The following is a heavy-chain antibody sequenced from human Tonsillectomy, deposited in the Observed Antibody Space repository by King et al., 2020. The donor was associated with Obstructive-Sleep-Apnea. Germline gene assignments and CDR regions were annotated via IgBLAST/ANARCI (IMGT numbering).Heavy chain of an antibody. CDR1: GFTFSSYA. Sequence: VQLVESGGGLVQPGGSLRLSCAASGFTFSSYAMSWVRQAPGKGLEWVSAISGSGGSTYYADSVKGRFTISRDNSKNTLYLQMNSLRAEHTSVYYCARLYSSREISWYFDPWGRGTLVTVSS. D-gene: IGHD6-13*01. CDR2: ISGSGGST. V-gene: IGHV3-23*04. CDR3: ARLYSSREISWYFDP. J-gene: IGHJ2*01.